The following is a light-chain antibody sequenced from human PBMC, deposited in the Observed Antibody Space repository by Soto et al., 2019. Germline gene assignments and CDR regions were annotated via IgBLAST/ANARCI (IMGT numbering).Light chain of an antibody. CDR2: DAS. CDR3: QEYNNYPRT. J-gene: IGKJ1*01. Sequence: DIQMTQSPSTLSVSTGDRVTITCRASESIRPWVAWYQHKPGKPPQFIIYDASSLESGAPSRFSGSGSGTEFPLTISNLTPDDSATYFRQEYNNYPRTFGQGTKVDNK. CDR1: ESIRPW. V-gene: IGKV1-5*01.